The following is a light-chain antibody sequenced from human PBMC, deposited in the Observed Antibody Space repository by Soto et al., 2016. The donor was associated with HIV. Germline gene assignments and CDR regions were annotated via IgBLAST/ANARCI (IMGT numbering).Light chain of an antibody. V-gene: IGLV3-21*03. J-gene: IGLJ1*01. CDR1: NIGRKS. Sequence: SYVLTQPPSVSVAPGKTARITCEGNNIGRKSVHWYQQRPGQAPVLVVSGNGDRPSGTPERFSGSNSGNTAALTISGVEAGDEADYYCQVWDSNSDHYVFGSGTKVTVL. CDR3: QVWDSNSDHYV. CDR2: GNG.